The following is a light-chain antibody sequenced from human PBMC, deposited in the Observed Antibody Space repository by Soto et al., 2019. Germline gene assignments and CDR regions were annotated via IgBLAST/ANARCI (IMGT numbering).Light chain of an antibody. Sequence: ASVGDRVTITCRASQGSSNALDWYQYKPGRAPKLLIHGISNLQSGVPSRLIGSGAATAFTLTISILQPDDVATYYCQQYDSYTPRTFGQGTKVDIK. CDR3: QQYDSYTPRT. CDR1: QGSSNA. J-gene: IGKJ1*01. V-gene: IGKV1-17*01. CDR2: GIS.